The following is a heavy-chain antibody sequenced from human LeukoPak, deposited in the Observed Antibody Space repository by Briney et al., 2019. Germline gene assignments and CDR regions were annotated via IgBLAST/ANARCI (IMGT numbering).Heavy chain of an antibody. CDR2: IYYSGST. V-gene: IGHV4-59*01. D-gene: IGHD1-7*01. Sequence: SETLSLTCTVSGGSISSYYWSWIRQPPGKGLEWIGYIYYSGSTNYNPSLKSRVTISVDTSKNQFSLKLSSATAADTAVYYCARQLLGSHYFYGLDVWGQGTTVTVSS. CDR1: GGSISSYY. J-gene: IGHJ6*02. CDR3: ARQLLGSHYFYGLDV.